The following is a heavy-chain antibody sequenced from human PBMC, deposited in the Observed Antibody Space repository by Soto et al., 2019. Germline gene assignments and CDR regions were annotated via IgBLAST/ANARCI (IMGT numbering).Heavy chain of an antibody. CDR1: GFTFSSYA. J-gene: IGHJ4*02. D-gene: IGHD4-17*01. V-gene: IGHV3-23*01. CDR3: AKDKYGGRTSYYFVY. Sequence: EVQLLESGGGLVQPGGSLRLSCAASGFTFSSYAMSWVRQAPGKGLERVSAISGSGGSTYYADCVKGRFTSSRDNSKNTLYLQMNCLRAEDTAVYYCAKDKYGGRTSYYFVYGGQGTLVTVSS. CDR2: ISGSGGST.